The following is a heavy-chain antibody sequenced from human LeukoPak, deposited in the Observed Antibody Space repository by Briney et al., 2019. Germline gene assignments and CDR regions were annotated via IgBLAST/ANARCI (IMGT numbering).Heavy chain of an antibody. J-gene: IGHJ4*02. D-gene: IGHD3-10*01. CDR2: IRYDGSNK. CDR1: GFTFSSYG. CDR3: AKDQDYYYGSGSALDY. Sequence: GGSLRLSCAASGFTFSSYGMHWVRQAPGKGLEWVAFIRYDGSNKYYADSVKGRFTISRDNSKNTLYLHMNSLSVEDTAVYYCAKDQDYYYGSGSALDYWGQGTLVTVSS. V-gene: IGHV3-30*02.